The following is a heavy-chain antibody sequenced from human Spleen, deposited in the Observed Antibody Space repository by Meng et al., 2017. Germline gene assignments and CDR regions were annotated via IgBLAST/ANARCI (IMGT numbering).Heavy chain of an antibody. J-gene: IGHJ4*02. CDR3: ARGGSKPIDY. Sequence: GESLKISCAASGFTFSSYWMSWVRQAPGKGLEWVANIKQDGSEKYYVDSVKGRFTISRDNAKNSLYLQMNSLRAEDTAVYYCARGGSKPIDYWGQGTLVTVSS. D-gene: IGHD1-26*01. CDR2: IKQDGSEK. V-gene: IGHV3-7*01. CDR1: GFTFSSYW.